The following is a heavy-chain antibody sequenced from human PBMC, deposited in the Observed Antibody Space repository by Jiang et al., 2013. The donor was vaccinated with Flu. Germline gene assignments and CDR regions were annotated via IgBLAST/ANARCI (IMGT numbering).Heavy chain of an antibody. CDR3: AKDTSAAADYYYYYMDV. Sequence: QPGRSLRLSCAASGFTFDDYAMHWVRQAPGKGLEWVSGISWNSGSIGYADSVKGRFTISRDNAKNSLYLQMNSLRAEDTALYYCAKDTSAAADYYYYYMDVWGKGTTVTVSS. CDR1: GFTFDDYA. V-gene: IGHV3-9*01. J-gene: IGHJ6*03. CDR2: ISWNSGSI. D-gene: IGHD6-13*01.